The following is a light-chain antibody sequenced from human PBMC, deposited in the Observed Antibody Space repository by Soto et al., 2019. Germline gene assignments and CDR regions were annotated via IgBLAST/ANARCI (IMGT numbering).Light chain of an antibody. CDR2: GAS. Sequence: EIVMTQSPATLSLSPGERAALSCRASQSINSELAWYQQKPGQPPRLLIHGASTRATGVPARFTGSESGSEFTLTISGLQSEDFAVYYCQQCHNWPLTFGQGTRLEI. CDR1: QSINSE. J-gene: IGKJ2*01. CDR3: QQCHNWPLT. V-gene: IGKV3-15*01.